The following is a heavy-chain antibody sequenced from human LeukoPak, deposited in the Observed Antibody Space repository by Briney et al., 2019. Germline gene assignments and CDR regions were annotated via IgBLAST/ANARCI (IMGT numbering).Heavy chain of an antibody. Sequence: PSETLSLTCAVYGGSFSGYYWSWIRQPPGKGLEWIGEINHSGSTNYNPSLKGRVTISVDTSKNQFSLKLSSVTAADTAVYYCARGRRRSYSSSWYDSDYWGQGTLVTVSS. CDR2: INHSGST. D-gene: IGHD6-13*01. CDR1: GGSFSGYY. V-gene: IGHV4-34*01. J-gene: IGHJ4*02. CDR3: ARGRRRSYSSSWYDSDY.